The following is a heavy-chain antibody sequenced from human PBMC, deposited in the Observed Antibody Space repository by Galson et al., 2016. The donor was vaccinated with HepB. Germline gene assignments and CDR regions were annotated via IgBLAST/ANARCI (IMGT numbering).Heavy chain of an antibody. CDR3: TRQESEFYYDSSGYYRDDFDY. J-gene: IGHJ4*02. Sequence: SLRLSCAASGFSFSGSAMHWVRQASGKGLEWFGRIRSKANNYATAYAASVKGRFTISRDDSKNTACLQMNSLKIEDTAVYYCTRQESEFYYDSSGYYRDDFDYWGQGTLVTVSS. V-gene: IGHV3-73*01. CDR1: GFSFSGSA. D-gene: IGHD3-22*01. CDR2: IRSKANNYAT.